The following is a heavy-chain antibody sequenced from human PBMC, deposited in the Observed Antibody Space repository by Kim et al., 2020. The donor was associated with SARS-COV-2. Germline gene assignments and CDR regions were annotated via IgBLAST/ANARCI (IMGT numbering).Heavy chain of an antibody. V-gene: IGHV3-33*01. CDR3: ARGASSGYYSGDAFDI. CDR1: GFTFSSYG. CDR2: IWYDGSNK. Sequence: GGSLRLSCAASGFTFSSYGMHWVRQAPGKGLEWVAVIWYDGSNKYYADSVKGRFTISRDNSKNTLYLQMNSLRAEDTAVYYCARGASSGYYSGDAFDIWGQGTMVTVSS. D-gene: IGHD3-22*01. J-gene: IGHJ3*02.